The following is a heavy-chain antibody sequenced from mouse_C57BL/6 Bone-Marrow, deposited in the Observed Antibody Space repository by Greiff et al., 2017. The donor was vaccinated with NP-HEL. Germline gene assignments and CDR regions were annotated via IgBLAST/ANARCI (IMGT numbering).Heavy chain of an antibody. CDR2: INYDGSST. Sequence: EVQVVESEGGLVQPGSSMKLSCTASGFTFSDYYMAWVRQVPEKGLEWVANINYDGSSTYYLDSLKSRFIISRDNAKNILYLQMSSLKSEDTATYYCARYSKYYFDYWGQGTTLTVSS. CDR1: GFTFSDYY. J-gene: IGHJ2*01. V-gene: IGHV5-16*01. CDR3: ARYSKYYFDY. D-gene: IGHD2-5*01.